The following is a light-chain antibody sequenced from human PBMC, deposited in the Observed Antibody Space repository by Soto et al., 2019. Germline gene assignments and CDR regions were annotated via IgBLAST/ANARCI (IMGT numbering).Light chain of an antibody. Sequence: QSALAQPASVSGSPGQSITISCTGTSSDIGGYNYVSWYQQHPSKVPKLMIFEVSNRPSGVSYRFSGSKSGNTASLTISGLQAEDEADYYCSSYTGSSTLYVLGTGTKVTVL. J-gene: IGLJ1*01. V-gene: IGLV2-14*01. CDR2: EVS. CDR1: SSDIGGYNY. CDR3: SSYTGSSTLYV.